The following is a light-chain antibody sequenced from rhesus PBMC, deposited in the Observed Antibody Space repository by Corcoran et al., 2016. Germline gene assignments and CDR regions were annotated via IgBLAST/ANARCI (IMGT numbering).Light chain of an antibody. CDR1: QSLLHSDGKTS. CDR3: VQGRYWPPT. J-gene: IGKJ1*01. CDR2: QVF. Sequence: DVVMTQSPLSLPVTPGQAASISCRSSQSLLHSDGKTSLNWFQQKPGQPPRRLIYQVFNLDSVVPDRFSGSGAGTDVRLKISRVETEDVGVYYCVQGRYWPPTFGQGTKVEIK. V-gene: IGKV2S9*01.